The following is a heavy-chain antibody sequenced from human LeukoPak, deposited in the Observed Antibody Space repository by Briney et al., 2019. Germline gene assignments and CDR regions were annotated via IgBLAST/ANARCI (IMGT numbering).Heavy chain of an antibody. CDR3: AIITIIHPLGGYYYMDV. D-gene: IGHD3-22*01. V-gene: IGHV4-34*01. Sequence: SETLSLTCAVSGGSFNVYYWSWIRQPPGKGLEWIGDINHSGITNYNPALKSRVTISVDTSKKQFYLKLNSVTAEDTAVYYCAIITIIHPLGGYYYMDVWGKGTAVIISS. CDR2: INHSGIT. CDR1: GGSFNVYY. J-gene: IGHJ6*03.